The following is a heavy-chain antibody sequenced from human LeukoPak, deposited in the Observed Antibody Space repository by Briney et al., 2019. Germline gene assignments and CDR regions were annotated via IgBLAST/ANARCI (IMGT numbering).Heavy chain of an antibody. Sequence: SGGSLRLSCAVSGFTFTSYAMSWVRQPPGKGLEWIGEINHSGSTNYNPSLKSRVTISVDTSKNQFSLKLSSVTAADTAVYYCASRSSGSPWEYWGQGTLITVSS. CDR3: ASRSSGSPWEY. V-gene: IGHV4-34*01. CDR1: GFTFTSYA. D-gene: IGHD6-19*01. J-gene: IGHJ4*02. CDR2: INHSGST.